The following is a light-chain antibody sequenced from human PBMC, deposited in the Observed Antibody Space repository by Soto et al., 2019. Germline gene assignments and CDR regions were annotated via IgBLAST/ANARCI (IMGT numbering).Light chain of an antibody. CDR2: EVN. V-gene: IGLV2-8*01. J-gene: IGLJ2*01. CDR3: SSYAGSNNVV. Sequence: QSALTQPPSASGSPGQSVTISCTGTSSDVGAYNFVSWYQQHPGKAPKLMIYEVNRLPSGLPDRFSGSKSGNTASLTVSGLQAEDEADYYCSSYAGSNNVVFGGGTKLTVL. CDR1: SSDVGAYNF.